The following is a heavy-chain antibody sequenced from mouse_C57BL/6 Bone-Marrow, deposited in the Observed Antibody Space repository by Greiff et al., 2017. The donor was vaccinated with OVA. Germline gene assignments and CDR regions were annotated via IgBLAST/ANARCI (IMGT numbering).Heavy chain of an antibody. CDR3: AREITTGPFAY. Sequence: QVQLQQSGAELARPGASVKLSCKASGYTFTSYGISWVKQRTGQGLEWIGEIYPRSGNTYYNEKFKGKATLTADKSSSTAYMELRSLTSEDSAVYFCAREITTGPFAYWGQGTLVTVSA. D-gene: IGHD1-1*01. J-gene: IGHJ3*01. CDR1: GYTFTSYG. CDR2: IYPRSGNT. V-gene: IGHV1-81*01.